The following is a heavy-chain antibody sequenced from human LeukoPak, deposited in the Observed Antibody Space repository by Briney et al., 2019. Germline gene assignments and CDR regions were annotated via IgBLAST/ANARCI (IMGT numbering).Heavy chain of an antibody. V-gene: IGHV4-39*07. CDR2: IYNSEST. CDR1: GGSISSRSYY. D-gene: IGHD3-9*01. Sequence: SETLSLTCTVSGGSISSRSYYWGWIRQPPGKGLEWIGSIYNSESTYYNPSLKSRVTISVDTSKNQFSLKLSSVTAADTAVYYCARGGYDILTGYSPVDYWGQGTLVTVST. CDR3: ARGGYDILTGYSPVDY. J-gene: IGHJ4*02.